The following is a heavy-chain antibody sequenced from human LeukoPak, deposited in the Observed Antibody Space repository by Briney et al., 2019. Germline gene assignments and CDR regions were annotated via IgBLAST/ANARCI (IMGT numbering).Heavy chain of an antibody. CDR3: ARGWEGSFPLDY. CDR2: MNPNSGNT. V-gene: IGHV1-8*01. J-gene: IGHJ4*02. CDR1: GYTFTSYD. D-gene: IGHD1-26*01. Sequence: ASVKVSCKASGYTFTSYDINWVRQATGQGLEWMGWMNPNSGNTGYAQKFQGRVTMTRNTSISTAYMELSSLRSEDTAVYYCARGWEGSFPLDYWGQGTLVTVSS.